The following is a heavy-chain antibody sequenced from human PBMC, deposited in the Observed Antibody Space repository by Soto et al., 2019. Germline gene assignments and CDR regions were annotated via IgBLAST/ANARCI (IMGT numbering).Heavy chain of an antibody. D-gene: IGHD3-10*01. CDR1: GGSISSGGYY. CDR3: ARVRGVLWFGELFYPEGDDY. CDR2: IYYSGST. V-gene: IGHV4-31*03. J-gene: IGHJ4*02. Sequence: QVQLQESGPGLVKPSQTLSLTCTVSGGSISSGGYYWSWIRQHPGKGLEWIGYIYYSGSTYYNPSLKSRVTISVDTSKNQFSLKLSSVTAADTAVYYCARVRGVLWFGELFYPEGDDYWGQGTLVTVSS.